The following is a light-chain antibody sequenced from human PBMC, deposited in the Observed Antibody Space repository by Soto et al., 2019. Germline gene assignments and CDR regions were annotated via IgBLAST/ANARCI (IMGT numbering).Light chain of an antibody. J-gene: IGKJ1*01. CDR2: DAS. CDR3: QQYNNWPSWT. V-gene: IGKV1-5*01. Sequence: IHMSQSPSTLSASVLYRVTITFLSSQAIGSWLAWYQQKPGQAPKVLIYDASTLESGVPARFSGSGSGTDFTLTINSLEPEDFAVYYCQQYNNWPSWTFGQGTKVDIK. CDR1: QAIGSW.